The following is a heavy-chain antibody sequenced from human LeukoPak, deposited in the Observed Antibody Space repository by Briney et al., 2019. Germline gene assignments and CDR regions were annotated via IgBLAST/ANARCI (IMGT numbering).Heavy chain of an antibody. J-gene: IGHJ1*01. CDR2: IRYDGSNK. Sequence: GGSLRLSCAASGFTFSSNGMQWVRQAPGKGVEWVAFIRYDGSNKDYAASVKRRFSISRDNSKNTLYLQMNSLRAEDTAVYYCARDRNYGSGSEYFQHWGQGTLVTVSS. CDR3: ARDRNYGSGSEYFQH. V-gene: IGHV3-30*02. CDR1: GFTFSSNG. D-gene: IGHD3-10*01.